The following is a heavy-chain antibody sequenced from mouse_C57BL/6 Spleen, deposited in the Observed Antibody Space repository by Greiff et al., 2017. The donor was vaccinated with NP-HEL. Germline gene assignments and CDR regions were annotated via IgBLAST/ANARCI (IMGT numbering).Heavy chain of an antibody. J-gene: IGHJ2*01. V-gene: IGHV5-4*01. CDR2: ISDGGSYT. Sequence: EVMLVESGGGLVKPGGSLKLSCAASGFTFSSYAMSWVRQTPEKRLEWVATISDGGSYTYYPDNVKGRFTISRDNAKNNLYLQMSHLKSEDTAMYYCAREMREAPYFDYWGQGTTLTVSS. D-gene: IGHD3-2*02. CDR3: AREMREAPYFDY. CDR1: GFTFSSYA.